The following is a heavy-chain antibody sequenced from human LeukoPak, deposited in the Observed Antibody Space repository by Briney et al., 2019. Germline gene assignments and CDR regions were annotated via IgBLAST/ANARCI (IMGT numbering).Heavy chain of an antibody. CDR3: ATGLSGYASKNAFDI. D-gene: IGHD5-12*01. CDR2: IYSSGST. V-gene: IGHV4-59*12. CDR1: GGSILTYY. Sequence: SETLSLTCTVSGGSILTYYWSWIRQPPGKGLEWIGYIYSSGSTNYNPSLKSRVTISVDTSKNQFSLKLSSVTAADTAVYYCATGLSGYASKNAFDIWGQGTMVTVSS. J-gene: IGHJ3*02.